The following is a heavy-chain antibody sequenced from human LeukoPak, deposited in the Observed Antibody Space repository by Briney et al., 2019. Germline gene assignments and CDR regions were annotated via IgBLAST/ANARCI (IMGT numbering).Heavy chain of an antibody. Sequence: GSLRLSCAASGFTFTNYAIHWVRQAPGKGLEWIGEMNYSGSTTNYNPSLESRVTISVDTSKNQFSLKLTSVTAADTALYYCTRSGLTGMRQYPRAAYYYYGMDVWGQGTAVTVSS. J-gene: IGHJ6*02. D-gene: IGHD6-13*01. CDR2: MNYSGSTT. CDR3: TRSGLTGMRQYPRAAYYYYGMDV. V-gene: IGHV4-34*01. CDR1: GFTFTNYA.